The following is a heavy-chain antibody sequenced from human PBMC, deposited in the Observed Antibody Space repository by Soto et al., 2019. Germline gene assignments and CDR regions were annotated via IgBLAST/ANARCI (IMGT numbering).Heavy chain of an antibody. CDR1: GYTFTSYA. Sequence: ASVKVSCKASGYTFTSYATHWVRQAPGQGLEWMGWINAGNGNTKYSQKFQGRVTITRDTSASTAYMELSSLRSEDTAVYYCARDTAHCSGGSCHGNAFDIWGQGTMVTVSS. V-gene: IGHV1-3*01. D-gene: IGHD2-15*01. J-gene: IGHJ3*02. CDR2: INAGNGNT. CDR3: ARDTAHCSGGSCHGNAFDI.